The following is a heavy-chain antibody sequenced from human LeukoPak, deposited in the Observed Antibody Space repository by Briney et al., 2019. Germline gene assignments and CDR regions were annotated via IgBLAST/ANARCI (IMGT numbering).Heavy chain of an antibody. V-gene: IGHV4-59*05. CDR2: IYYSGST. D-gene: IGHD3-22*01. CDR3: ASLLIGPYDSSGYYPTAYYYYYMDV. Sequence: SETLSLTCTVSGGSISSYYRSWVRQPPGKGLEWIGGIYYSGSTYYNPSLKSRVTISVDTSKNQFSLKLSSVTAADTAVYYCASLLIGPYDSSGYYPTAYYYYYMDVWGKGTTVTVSS. CDR1: GGSISSYY. J-gene: IGHJ6*03.